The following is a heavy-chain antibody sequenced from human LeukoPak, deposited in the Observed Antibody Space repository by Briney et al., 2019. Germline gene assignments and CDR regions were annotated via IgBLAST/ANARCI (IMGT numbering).Heavy chain of an antibody. CDR1: GFTFSSYG. CDR2: IWYDGSNK. D-gene: IGHD3-22*01. J-gene: IGHJ4*02. CDR3: AKLGITMIVWYYFDY. Sequence: GGSLRLSCAASGFTFSSYGMHWVRQAPGKGLEWVAVIWYDGSNKYYADSVKGRFTISRDNSKNTLYLQMNSLRAEDTAVYYCAKLGITMIVWYYFDYWGQGTLVTVSS. V-gene: IGHV3-33*06.